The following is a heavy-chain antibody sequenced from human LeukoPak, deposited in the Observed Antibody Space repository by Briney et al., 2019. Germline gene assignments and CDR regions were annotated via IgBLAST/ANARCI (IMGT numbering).Heavy chain of an antibody. D-gene: IGHD3-10*01. Sequence: ASVRVSCKASGYAFSSYGFSWVRQAPGQGLEWMGWISSYDGNTKSVEKLQGRVTMTTDTSTSTAYMELRSLRSDDTAVYYCARDAYGSGKGYFDYWGQGTLVTVSS. J-gene: IGHJ4*02. CDR2: ISSYDGNT. CDR1: GYAFSSYG. V-gene: IGHV1-18*01. CDR3: ARDAYGSGKGYFDY.